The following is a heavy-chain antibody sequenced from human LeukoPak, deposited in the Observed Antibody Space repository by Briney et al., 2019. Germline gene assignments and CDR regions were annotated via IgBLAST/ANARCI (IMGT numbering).Heavy chain of an antibody. J-gene: IGHJ5*02. CDR2: INPNSGGT. V-gene: IGHV1-2*02. CDR1: GYTSTGYY. CDR3: AKELGIDEWFDP. D-gene: IGHD7-27*01. Sequence: ASVKVSCKASGYTSTGYYMHWVRQAPGLGLEWMGWINPNSGGTNYAQKFQGRVTMTRDTSISTAYMELSRLRSDDTAVYYCAKELGIDEWFDPWGQGTLVTVSS.